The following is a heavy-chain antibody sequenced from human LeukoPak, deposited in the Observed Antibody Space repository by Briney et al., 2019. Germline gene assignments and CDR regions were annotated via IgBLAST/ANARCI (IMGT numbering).Heavy chain of an antibody. D-gene: IGHD2-2*02. Sequence: GESLKISCKGSGYSFTKYWIGWVRQMPGKGLEWMGIIYPGDSDTRYSPSFQGQVTISADKSISTAYLQWSSLKASDTAMYYCARRGYCSSTSCYSIDYWGQGTLATVSS. V-gene: IGHV5-51*01. CDR3: ARRGYCSSTSCYSIDY. J-gene: IGHJ4*02. CDR1: GYSFTKYW. CDR2: IYPGDSDT.